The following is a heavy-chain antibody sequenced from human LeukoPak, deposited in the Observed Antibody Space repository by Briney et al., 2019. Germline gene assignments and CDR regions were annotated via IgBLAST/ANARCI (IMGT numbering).Heavy chain of an antibody. Sequence: TSVKVSCKASGFTFTNSAMQWVRQARGQRLEWIGWIVVGSGNTNYAQKFQERVTITRDMSTSTAYMELSSLRSEDTAVYYCAADRSRAFDIWGRGTMVTVSS. CDR1: GFTFTNSA. J-gene: IGHJ3*02. CDR3: AADRSRAFDI. CDR2: IVVGSGNT. V-gene: IGHV1-58*02.